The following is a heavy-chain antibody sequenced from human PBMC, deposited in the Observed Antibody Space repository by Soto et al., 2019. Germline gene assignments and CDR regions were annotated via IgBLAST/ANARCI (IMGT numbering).Heavy chain of an antibody. D-gene: IGHD3-3*01. CDR2: IIPIFGTA. J-gene: IGHJ6*02. CDR3: ARKYRTLFVPVIADYYYGIHD. Sequence: SLKVSCKASGGTFSSYAISWVRQAPGQGLEWMGGIIPIFGTANYAQKFQGRVTITADKSARTAYMELSSLRSEDTAVYYCARKYRTLFVPVIADYYYGIHDSGQGTTITVS. CDR1: GGTFSSYA. V-gene: IGHV1-69*06.